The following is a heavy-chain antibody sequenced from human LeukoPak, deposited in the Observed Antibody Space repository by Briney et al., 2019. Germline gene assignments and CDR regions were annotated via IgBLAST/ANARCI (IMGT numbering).Heavy chain of an antibody. Sequence: PSQTLSLTCTVSGGSISSGSYYWSWIRQPAGKGLEWIGRIYTSGSTNYDPSLKSRVTISVDTSKNQFSLKLSSVTAADTAVYYCARENYYGSGKLGVWGKGTTVTISS. V-gene: IGHV4-61*02. D-gene: IGHD3-10*01. CDR3: ARENYYGSGKLGV. CDR2: IYTSGST. CDR1: GGSISSGSYY. J-gene: IGHJ6*04.